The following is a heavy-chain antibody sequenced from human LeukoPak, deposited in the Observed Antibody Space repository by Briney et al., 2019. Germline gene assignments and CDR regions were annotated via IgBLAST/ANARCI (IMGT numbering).Heavy chain of an antibody. D-gene: IGHD6-19*01. CDR2: ICYSGST. CDR3: ARAPEEWLVYFDY. CDR1: GGSISSSC. Sequence: PSETLSLTCTVSGGSISSSCWTWIRQPPGKGPEWIGHICYSGSTNYNSSLRSRVTISVDTSKNQFSLKLTSVTAADTAVYYCARAPEEWLVYFDYWGQGNLVTVSS. V-gene: IGHV4-59*01. J-gene: IGHJ4*02.